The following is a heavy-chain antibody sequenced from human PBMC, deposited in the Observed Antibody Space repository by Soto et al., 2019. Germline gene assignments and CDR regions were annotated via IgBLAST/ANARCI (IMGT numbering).Heavy chain of an antibody. CDR2: IYHSGST. CDR1: GGSISSSNW. CDR3: WMATKTREPEKVYYYYGMDV. J-gene: IGHJ6*02. Sequence: SETLSLTCAVSGGSISSSNWWSWVRQPPGKGLEWIGEIYHSGSTNYNPSLKSRVTISVDKSKNQFSLKLSSVTAADTAVYYCWMATKTREPEKVYYYYGMDVWRQGTTVTVSS. V-gene: IGHV4-4*02. D-gene: IGHD5-12*01.